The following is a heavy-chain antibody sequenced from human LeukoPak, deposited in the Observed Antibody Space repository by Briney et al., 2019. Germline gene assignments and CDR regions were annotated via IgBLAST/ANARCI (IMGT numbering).Heavy chain of an antibody. Sequence: SETLSLTCAVSGGSFTDYYWNWIRQSPGKGLEWIGEINHSGNTEFNPSLESRVTISVDTSKSQFSLKLNSMTAADTAVYWCASRASKRPLGYWGQGTLATVSS. V-gene: IGHV4-34*01. CDR2: INHSGNT. CDR3: ASRASKRPLGY. CDR1: GGSFTDYY. J-gene: IGHJ4*02. D-gene: IGHD3-16*01.